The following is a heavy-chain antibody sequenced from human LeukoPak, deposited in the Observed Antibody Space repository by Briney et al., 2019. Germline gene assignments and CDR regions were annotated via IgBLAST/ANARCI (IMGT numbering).Heavy chain of an antibody. D-gene: IGHD3-10*01. Sequence: PSETLSLTCTVSSGSISSYYWSWIRQPPGKGLEWIGYVYYSGSANYNPSLKSRVTISVDMSKNQFSLKLSSVTAADTAVYYCARHEKLGQFDYWGQGTLVTVSS. CDR3: ARHEKLGQFDY. J-gene: IGHJ4*02. CDR1: SGSISSYY. V-gene: IGHV4-59*08. CDR2: VYYSGSA.